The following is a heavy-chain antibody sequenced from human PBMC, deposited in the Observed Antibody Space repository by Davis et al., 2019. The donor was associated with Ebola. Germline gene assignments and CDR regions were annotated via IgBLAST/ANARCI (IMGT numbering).Heavy chain of an antibody. V-gene: IGHV4-61*09. D-gene: IGHD6-6*01. Sequence: SETLSLTCTVSGASISSGFFCWTWVRQPAGKGLEWIGHIYSSGSTKYNPSLKSRVTISVDTSKNQFSLKLTSVTAADTAVYFCARLSGLFSSSSGALYFDLWGRGTLVSVSS. J-gene: IGHJ2*01. CDR2: IYSSGST. CDR3: ARLSGLFSSSSGALYFDL. CDR1: GASISSGFFC.